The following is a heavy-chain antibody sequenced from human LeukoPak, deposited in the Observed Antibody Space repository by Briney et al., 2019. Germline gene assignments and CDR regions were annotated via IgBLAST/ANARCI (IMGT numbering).Heavy chain of an antibody. D-gene: IGHD3-10*01. CDR3: TTVLWFGETRSDY. Sequence: GGSLRLSCAASGFTFSNAWMSWVRQAPGKGLEWVGRIKSKTDGGTTDYSAPVKGSFTISTDDSKNTLYLQMNSLKTEDTAVYYCTTVLWFGETRSDYWGQGTLVTVSS. J-gene: IGHJ4*02. CDR2: IKSKTDGGTT. CDR1: GFTFSNAW. V-gene: IGHV3-15*01.